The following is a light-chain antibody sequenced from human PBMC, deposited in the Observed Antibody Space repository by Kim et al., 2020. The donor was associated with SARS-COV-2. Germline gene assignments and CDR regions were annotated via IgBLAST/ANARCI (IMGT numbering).Light chain of an antibody. CDR2: GKN. CDR1: SQRSYY. Sequence: ALGQKVRITCQGDSQRSYYATWYQQKPGQAPILVIYGKNKRPSGIPDRFSGSSSGNTASLTITGTQAGDEADYYCNSRDSNDNVVFGGGTQLTVL. V-gene: IGLV3-19*01. J-gene: IGLJ2*01. CDR3: NSRDSNDNVV.